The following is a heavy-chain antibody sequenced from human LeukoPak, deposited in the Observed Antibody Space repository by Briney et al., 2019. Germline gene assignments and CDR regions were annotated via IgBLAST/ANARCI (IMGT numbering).Heavy chain of an antibody. J-gene: IGHJ6*03. D-gene: IGHD5-12*01. CDR2: SNAGNGNT. Sequence: ASVKVSCKASGYTFTSYAMHWVRQAPGQRLEWMGWSNAGNGNTKYSQEFQGRVTITRDTSANTAYMELRSLRSDDTAVYYCARGYSGYGEPFYYYYMDVWGKGTTVTVSS. CDR1: GYTFTSYA. V-gene: IGHV1-3*02. CDR3: ARGYSGYGEPFYYYYMDV.